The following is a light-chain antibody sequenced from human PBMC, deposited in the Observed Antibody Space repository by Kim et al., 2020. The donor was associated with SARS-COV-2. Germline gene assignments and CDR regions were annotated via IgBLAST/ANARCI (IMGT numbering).Light chain of an antibody. CDR3: QQSYTTLYT. CDR2: AAS. V-gene: IGKV1-39*01. J-gene: IGKJ2*01. CDR1: QTIDTY. Sequence: DIQMTQSPSSLSASVGDKVTITCRSSQTIDTYLNWYRHKPGKAPELLIYAASSLQFGVPSRFRGSGSGTVFTLTISSLQPEDVATYYCQQSYTTLYTFGQGTKLEI.